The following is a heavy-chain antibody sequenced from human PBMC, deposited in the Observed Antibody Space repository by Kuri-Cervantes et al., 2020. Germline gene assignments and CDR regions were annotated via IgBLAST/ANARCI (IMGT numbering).Heavy chain of an antibody. CDR2: INAGNGNT. CDR3: ARERRIAAAGGGTFDY. V-gene: IGHV1-3*01. CDR1: GYTFTSYA. J-gene: IGHJ4*02. Sequence: ASVKVSCKASGYTFTSYAMHWVRQAPGQRLEWMGWINAGNGNTNYAQKLQGRVTMTTDTSTSTAYMELRSPRSDDTAVYYCARERRIAAAGGGTFDYWGQGTLVTVSS. D-gene: IGHD6-13*01.